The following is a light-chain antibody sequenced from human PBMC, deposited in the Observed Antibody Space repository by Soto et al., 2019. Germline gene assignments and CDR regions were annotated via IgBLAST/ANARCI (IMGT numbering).Light chain of an antibody. CDR1: QSVSSY. Sequence: EIVLTQSPATLSLSPGERATLSCRASQSVSSYLAWYQQKPGQAPRLLIYDASNRATGIPARFSGSGSGTGFPLPISLLEPEDFGVYYRQQRRNWPPFTFGPGTKVDIK. CDR3: QQRRNWPPFT. V-gene: IGKV3-11*01. CDR2: DAS. J-gene: IGKJ3*01.